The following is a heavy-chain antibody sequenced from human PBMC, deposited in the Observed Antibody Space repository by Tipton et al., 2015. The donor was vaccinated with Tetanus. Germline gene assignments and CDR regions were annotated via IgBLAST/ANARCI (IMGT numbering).Heavy chain of an antibody. CDR1: XYTFTNYG. V-gene: IGHV1-18*04. Sequence: QLVQSGGELKKPGXXVRXXCQXSXYTFTNYGXXWVRXAPGQXXEWMGWISAXNGDTNYAQEVQGRVTMTTDTSTXTAYMELRSLRSDDTAVYYCARPKXNLKHAXDIWGQGTMVTVSS. CDR3: ARPKXNLKHAXDI. CDR2: ISAXNGDT. J-gene: IGHJ3*02.